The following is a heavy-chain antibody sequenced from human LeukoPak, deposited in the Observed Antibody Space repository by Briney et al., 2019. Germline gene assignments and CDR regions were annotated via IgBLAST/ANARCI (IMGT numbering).Heavy chain of an antibody. CDR2: IWYDGSNK. V-gene: IGHV3-33*01. CDR3: AREGGYYDGSSAFDI. J-gene: IGHJ3*02. D-gene: IGHD3-22*01. CDR1: GFTFSSHG. Sequence: GGSLRLSCAASGFTFSSHGMHWVRQAPGKGLEWVAVIWYDGSNKYYADSVKGRFTISRDNSKNTLYLQMNSLRAEDTAVYYCAREGGYYDGSSAFDIWGQGTMVTVSS.